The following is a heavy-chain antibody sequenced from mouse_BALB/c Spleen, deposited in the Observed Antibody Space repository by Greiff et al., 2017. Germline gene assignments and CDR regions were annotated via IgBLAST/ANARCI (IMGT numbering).Heavy chain of an antibody. J-gene: IGHJ4*01. Sequence: DVKLQESGPGLVKPSQSLSLTCTVTGYSITSDYAWNWIRQFPGNKLEWMGYISYSGSTSYNPSLKSRISITRDTSKNQFFLQLNSVTTEDTATYYCARVNGNYVAMDYWGQGTSVTVSS. V-gene: IGHV3-2*02. CDR2: ISYSGST. CDR3: ARVNGNYVAMDY. D-gene: IGHD2-1*01. CDR1: GYSITSDYA.